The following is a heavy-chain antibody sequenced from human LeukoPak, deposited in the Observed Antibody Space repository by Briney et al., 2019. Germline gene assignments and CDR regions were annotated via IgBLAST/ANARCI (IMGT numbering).Heavy chain of an antibody. D-gene: IGHD6-13*01. J-gene: IGHJ4*02. V-gene: IGHV3-30*04. CDR1: GFTFSSYA. CDR3: ASGPAADEYYFDY. CDR2: ISYDGSNK. Sequence: GGSLRLSCAASGFTFSSYAMHWVRQAPGKGLEWVAVISYDGSNKYYADSVKGRFTISRDNSKNTLYLQMNSLRAEDTAMYYCASGPAADEYYFDYWGQGTLVTVSS.